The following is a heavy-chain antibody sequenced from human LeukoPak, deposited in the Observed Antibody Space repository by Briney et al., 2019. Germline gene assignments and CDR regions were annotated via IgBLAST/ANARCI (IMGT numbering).Heavy chain of an antibody. CDR1: GFDFNNYA. V-gene: IGHV3-23*01. Sequence: GGSLRLSCAASGFDFNNYAMSWVRQGPGERLEWVSAMSGSGYHTYYADSDKTYYADSVKGRLTISRDISKSTVYLHMNNLRLEDTAIYYCAKGAAIDHWGQGTLVTVSS. J-gene: IGHJ4*02. CDR2: MSGSGYHTYYADSDKT. CDR3: AKGAAIDH.